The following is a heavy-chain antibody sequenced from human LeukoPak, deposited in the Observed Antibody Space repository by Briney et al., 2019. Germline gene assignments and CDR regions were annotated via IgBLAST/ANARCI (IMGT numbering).Heavy chain of an antibody. V-gene: IGHV1-69*13. CDR3: ARSPPYDYVWGSYPTLFDY. J-gene: IGHJ4*02. CDR2: IIPIFGTA. Sequence: SVKVSCKASGGTFSSCAISWVRQAPGQGLEWMGGIIPIFGTANYAQKFQGRVTITADESTSTAYMELSSLRSEDTAVYYCARSPPYDYVWGSYPTLFDYWGQGTLVTVSS. D-gene: IGHD3-16*02. CDR1: GGTFSSCA.